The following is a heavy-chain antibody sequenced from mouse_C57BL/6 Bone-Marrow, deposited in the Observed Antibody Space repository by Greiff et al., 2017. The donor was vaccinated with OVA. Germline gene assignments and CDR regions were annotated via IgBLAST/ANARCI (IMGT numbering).Heavy chain of an antibody. CDR2: ISDGGSYT. V-gene: IGHV5-4*01. Sequence: EVQLVESGGGLVKPGGSLKLSCAASGFTFSSYAMSWVRQTPEKRLEWVATISDGGSYTYYPDNVKGRFTISRDNAKNNLYLQMSHLKSEDTAMYYCARDGGRYYYAMDYWGQGTSVTVSS. J-gene: IGHJ4*01. CDR1: GFTFSSYA. CDR3: ARDGGRYYYAMDY.